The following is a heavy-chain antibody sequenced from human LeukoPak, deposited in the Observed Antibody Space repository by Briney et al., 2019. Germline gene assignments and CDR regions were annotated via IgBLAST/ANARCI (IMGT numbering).Heavy chain of an antibody. CDR3: AMLRLGELSLLANAYDI. CDR1: GGSISSGSYY. CDR2: LYTSGST. V-gene: IGHV4-61*09. Sequence: SETLSLTCTVSGGSISSGSYYWTWIRQPAGKGLEWIGHLYTSGSTTYNPSLQSRVTISADTSKNQFSLRLTSVTAADTAVYYCAMLRLGELSLLANAYDIWGQGTMVIVSS. D-gene: IGHD3-16*02. J-gene: IGHJ3*02.